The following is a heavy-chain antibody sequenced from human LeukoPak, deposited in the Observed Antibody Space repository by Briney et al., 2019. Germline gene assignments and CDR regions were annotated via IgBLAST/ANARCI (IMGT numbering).Heavy chain of an antibody. V-gene: IGHV5-51*01. D-gene: IGHD6-13*01. Sequence: GESLKISCKGSGYSFTSYWIGWVRQMPGKGLEWMGIIYPGDSDTRYSPSFQGHITISADTSISTAYLQWSSLAASDTAMYYCAKFYATWYGESWGQGTLVTVSS. CDR2: IYPGDSDT. J-gene: IGHJ4*02. CDR3: AKFYATWYGES. CDR1: GYSFTSYW.